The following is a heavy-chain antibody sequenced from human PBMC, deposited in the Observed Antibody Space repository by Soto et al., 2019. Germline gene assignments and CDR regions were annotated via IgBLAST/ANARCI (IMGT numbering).Heavy chain of an antibody. CDR1: GFTFRNYG. Sequence: GGSLRLSCAASGFTFRNYGMNWVRQAPGKGLEWVSYIGLGSSTKYYADSVEGRFTISRDNAKNSLYLQMNSLRAEDTAVYYCARGYHYYDSSGYDKWNAFDIWGQGTMVTVSS. J-gene: IGHJ3*02. CDR3: ARGYHYYDSSGYDKWNAFDI. V-gene: IGHV3-48*01. D-gene: IGHD3-22*01. CDR2: IGLGSSTK.